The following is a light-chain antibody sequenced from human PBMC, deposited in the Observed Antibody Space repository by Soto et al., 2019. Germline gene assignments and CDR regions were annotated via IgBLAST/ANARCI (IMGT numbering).Light chain of an antibody. CDR1: SSNIGAGYD. CDR3: QSYDSSLSRFV. J-gene: IGLJ1*01. CDR2: GNS. Sequence: QSVLTQPPSVSGAPGQRVTISCTGSSSNIGAGYDVHWYQQLPGTAPKLLIYGNSNRPSGVPDRFSGSKSGTSGSLVISGLQAEDEADYYCQSYDSSLSRFVFGSGTKVTVL. V-gene: IGLV1-40*01.